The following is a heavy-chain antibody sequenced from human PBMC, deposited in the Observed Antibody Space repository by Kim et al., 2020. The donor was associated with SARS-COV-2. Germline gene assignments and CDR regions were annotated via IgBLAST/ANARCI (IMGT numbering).Heavy chain of an antibody. V-gene: IGHV3-23*03. CDR3: AKGRAAAGD. J-gene: IGHJ4*02. CDR1: GFTFSSYA. D-gene: IGHD6-13*01. Sequence: GGSLRLSCAAAGFTFSSYAMNWVRQAPGKGLEWVSIIYSGDRNTYYADSVKGRFTISRDDSKNTLYLQMNSLRAEDTAVYYCAKGRAAAGDWGQGTLVTVSS. CDR2: IYSGDRNT.